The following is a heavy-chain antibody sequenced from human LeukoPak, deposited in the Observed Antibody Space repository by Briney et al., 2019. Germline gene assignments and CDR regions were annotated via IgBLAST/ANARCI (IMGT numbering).Heavy chain of an antibody. CDR3: ARSSSLRYNWNDVFLPDL. J-gene: IGHJ5*02. D-gene: IGHD1-20*01. CDR2: INPSGGST. CDR1: RYTFTRYY. Sequence: GASVKDSCKASRYTFTRYYTQGVRQAPGQGLEWMGIINPSGGSTSYAQKFKGRVTMTRDMSTSTVYMELSSLRSEDTTVYYCARSSSLRYNWNDVFLPDLWGQETLVTVSS. V-gene: IGHV1-46*01.